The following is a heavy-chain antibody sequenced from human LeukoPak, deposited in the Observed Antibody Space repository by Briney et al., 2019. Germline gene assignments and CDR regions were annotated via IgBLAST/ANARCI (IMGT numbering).Heavy chain of an antibody. CDR3: ASAVMYRYYYYYGLDV. D-gene: IGHD1-1*01. Sequence: ASVKVSCKASGYSFSVYFIHWIRQAPGQGLEWMGRIDPNNGATSYAQKFQGRVTVTRDTSITTAYMEMTRLRSDDTAVYYCASAVMYRYYYYYGLDVWGQGTTVNVSS. V-gene: IGHV1-2*06. CDR2: IDPNNGAT. CDR1: GYSFSVYF. J-gene: IGHJ6*02.